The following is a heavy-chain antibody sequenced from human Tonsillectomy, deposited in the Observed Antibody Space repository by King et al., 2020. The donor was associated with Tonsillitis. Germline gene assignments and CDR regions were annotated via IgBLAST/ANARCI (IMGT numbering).Heavy chain of an antibody. CDR1: GFTFSSYG. Sequence: VQLVESGGGVVQPGRSLRLSCAASGFTFSSYGMHWVRQAPGKGLEWLAVISYDGSNKYYADSVKGRFTISRDNSKNTLYLQMNSLRAEDTAVYYCAKDARYSSSWSNWFDPWGHGTLVTVSS. D-gene: IGHD6-13*01. CDR3: AKDARYSSSWSNWFDP. J-gene: IGHJ5*02. V-gene: IGHV3-30*18. CDR2: ISYDGSNK.